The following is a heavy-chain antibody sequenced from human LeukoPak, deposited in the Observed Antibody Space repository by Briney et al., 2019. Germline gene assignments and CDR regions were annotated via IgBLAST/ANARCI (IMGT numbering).Heavy chain of an antibody. Sequence: GGSLRLSCAASGFTFSGSAIHWVRQSSGKGLEWVGQIDKKDKGYATATAYAASVKGRFTISRDNSINTAYLQMKSLKTEDTALYYCTRDSGTYNWFDPWGQGTLVTVSS. V-gene: IGHV3-73*01. J-gene: IGHJ5*02. D-gene: IGHD1-26*01. CDR2: IDKKDKGYATAT. CDR3: TRDSGTYNWFDP. CDR1: GFTFSGSA.